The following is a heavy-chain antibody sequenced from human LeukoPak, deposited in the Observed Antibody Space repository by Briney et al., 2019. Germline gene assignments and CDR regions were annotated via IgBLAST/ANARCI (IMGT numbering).Heavy chain of an antibody. Sequence: PSETLSLTCTVSGGSIRSSTYYGGWIRQPPGKGLEWIGSIYYSGSTYYNPSLKSRITISVDTSKNQFSLKLSSVTAADTAVYYCARRGGYSGYGPFDHWGQGTLVIVSS. CDR2: IYYSGST. V-gene: IGHV4-39*01. D-gene: IGHD5-12*01. J-gene: IGHJ4*02. CDR1: GGSIRSSTYY. CDR3: ARRGGYSGYGPFDH.